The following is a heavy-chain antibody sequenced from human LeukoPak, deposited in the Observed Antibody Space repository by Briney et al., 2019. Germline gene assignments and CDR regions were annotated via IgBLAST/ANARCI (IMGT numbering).Heavy chain of an antibody. CDR1: GFTFSSYW. J-gene: IGHJ3*02. D-gene: IGHD3-22*01. Sequence: GGSLRLSCAASGFTFSSYWMYWVRQAPGKGLVWVSHINNDGSGTNYADSVKGRFTISRDNAKNTLYLQMNSLRAEDTAVYYCARVKPNYYDSSAYGTFDIWGQGTMVTVSS. CDR2: INNDGSGT. V-gene: IGHV3-74*01. CDR3: ARVKPNYYDSSAYGTFDI.